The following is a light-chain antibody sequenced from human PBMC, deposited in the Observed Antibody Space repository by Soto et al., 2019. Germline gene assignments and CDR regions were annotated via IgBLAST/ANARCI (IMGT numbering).Light chain of an antibody. V-gene: IGLV2-14*01. CDR3: SLYTSSDTPYV. Sequence: ALTQPASVSGSPGQSITISCTGTSSDVGAYDYVSWYQQHPDKAPKLIIFVVSNRPSGVSNRFSGSKSGNTASLTISGLQAEDEADYYCSLYTSSDTPYVFGTGTKVTVL. CDR1: SSDVGAYDY. CDR2: VVS. J-gene: IGLJ1*01.